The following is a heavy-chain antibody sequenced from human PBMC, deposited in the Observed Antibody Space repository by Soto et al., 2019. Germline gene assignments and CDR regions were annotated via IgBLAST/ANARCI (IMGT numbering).Heavy chain of an antibody. J-gene: IGHJ6*02. D-gene: IGHD5-18*01. CDR1: GYSFTSYW. V-gene: IGHV5-51*01. CDR3: ARHRIQLWLHTDGMDV. Sequence: GESLKISCKGSGYSFTSYWIGWVRQMPGKGLEWMGIIYPGDSDTRYSPSFQGQVTISADKSISTAYLQWSSLKASDTATYYCARHRIQLWLHTDGMDVWGQETTVTVSS. CDR2: IYPGDSDT.